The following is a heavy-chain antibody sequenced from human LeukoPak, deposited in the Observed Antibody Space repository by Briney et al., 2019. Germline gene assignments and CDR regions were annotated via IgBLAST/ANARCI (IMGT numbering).Heavy chain of an antibody. CDR3: ARDGGYSSSWAYYYYYYYMDV. CDR1: GGSISSSSYY. CDR2: IYHSGST. V-gene: IGHV4-39*07. Sequence: SETLSLTCTVSGGSISSSSYYWGWIRQPPGKGLEWIGSIYHSGSTYYNPSLKSRVTISVDTSKNQFSLKLSSVTAADTAVYYCARDGGYSSSWAYYYYYYYMDVWGKGTTVTVSS. D-gene: IGHD6-13*01. J-gene: IGHJ6*03.